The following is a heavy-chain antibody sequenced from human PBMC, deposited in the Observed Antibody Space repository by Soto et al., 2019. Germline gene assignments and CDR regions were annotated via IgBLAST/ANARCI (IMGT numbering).Heavy chain of an antibody. Sequence: PSETLSLTCAVSGGSISSSNWWSWDRQPPGKGLEWIGEIYHSGSTNYNPSLKSRVTISVDKSKNQFFLKLSSVTAADTAVYYCARAASSSSWSKHFDYWGQGTMVTVYS. CDR2: IYHSGST. J-gene: IGHJ4*02. V-gene: IGHV4-4*02. D-gene: IGHD6-13*01. CDR3: ARAASSSSWSKHFDY. CDR1: GGSISSSNW.